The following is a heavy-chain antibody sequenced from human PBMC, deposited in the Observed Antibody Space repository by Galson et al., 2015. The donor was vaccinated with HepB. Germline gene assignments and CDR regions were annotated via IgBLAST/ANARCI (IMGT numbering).Heavy chain of an antibody. V-gene: IGHV3-7*01. D-gene: IGHD4-17*01. CDR1: GFTFRSYW. J-gene: IGHJ2*01. Sequence: SLRLSCAASGFTFRSYWMSWVRQAPGKGLEWVANINRDGSEKYYVDSLKGRFTISRDNAKNSLYLQMVSLRVEDTALYYCARNHFPDYGDYYYWYFALWGRGTLVTVSS. CDR3: ARNHFPDYGDYYYWYFAL. CDR2: INRDGSEK.